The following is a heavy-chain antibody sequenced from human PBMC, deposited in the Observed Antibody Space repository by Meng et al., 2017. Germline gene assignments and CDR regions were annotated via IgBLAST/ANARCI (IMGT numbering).Heavy chain of an antibody. Sequence: RLVLRESGPGLVKPPGTLYLSCTVSRGSIISGSYYWCCIRQTPGQGLEWIGSIYYSGSTYYNPSIKSRVPISVDTSKNQFSLKLSSVTAADTAVYYCARDGIAAAGTGRSYFQHWGQGTLVTVSS. CDR2: IYYSGST. CDR1: RGSIISGSYY. CDR3: ARDGIAAAGTGRSYFQH. D-gene: IGHD6-13*01. V-gene: IGHV4-39*06. J-gene: IGHJ1*01.